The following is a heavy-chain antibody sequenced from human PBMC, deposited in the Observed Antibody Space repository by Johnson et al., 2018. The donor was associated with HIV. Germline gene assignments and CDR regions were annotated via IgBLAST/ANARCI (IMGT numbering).Heavy chain of an antibody. CDR2: ISGSGGST. CDR1: GFTFSSYA. D-gene: IGHD6-19*01. J-gene: IGHJ3*02. V-gene: IGHV3-23*04. Sequence: MLLVESGGGVVQPGGSLRLSCAASGFTFSSYAMSWVRQAPGKGLEWVSAISGSGGSTYYADSVKGRFTISRDNSKNTLYLQMNTLRAEDTAVYYCARDAVISSGWYNVDAFDIWGQGTMVTVSS. CDR3: ARDAVISSGWYNVDAFDI.